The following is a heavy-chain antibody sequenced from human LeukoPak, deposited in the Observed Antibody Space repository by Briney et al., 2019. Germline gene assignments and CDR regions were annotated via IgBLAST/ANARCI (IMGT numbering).Heavy chain of an antibody. CDR2: IYPGDSDT. CDR1: GYSFINYW. J-gene: IGHJ5*02. V-gene: IGHV5-51*01. D-gene: IGHD3-22*01. Sequence: GESLKISCKGSGYSFINYWIAWVRQMPGQGLEWMGIIYPGDSDTKYSPSFQGQVTISVDKFINTAYLQWSSLTASDTAMYYCARLPDYYDSSGYYRNYNWFDPWGQGTLVTVSS. CDR3: ARLPDYYDSSGYYRNYNWFDP.